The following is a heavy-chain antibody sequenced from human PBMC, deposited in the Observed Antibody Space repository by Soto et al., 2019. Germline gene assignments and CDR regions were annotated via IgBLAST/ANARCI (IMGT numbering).Heavy chain of an antibody. D-gene: IGHD3-10*01. CDR2: ISSSSSTI. V-gene: IGHV3-48*02. CDR3: ARDLYYYGSGRGYFDY. J-gene: IGHJ4*02. CDR1: GFTFNSYS. Sequence: EVPLVESGGGLVQPGGSLRLSCVASGFTFNSYSMNWVRQAPGKGLEWISYISSSSSTIYYTDSVKGRFTISRDNAKNSLYLQMNSLRDEHTAVYYCARDLYYYGSGRGYFDYWGQGTPVTVSA.